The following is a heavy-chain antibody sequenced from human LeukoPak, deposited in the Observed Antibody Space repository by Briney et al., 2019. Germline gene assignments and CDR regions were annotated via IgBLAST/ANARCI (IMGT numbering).Heavy chain of an antibody. J-gene: IGHJ2*01. V-gene: IGHV5-51*01. CDR2: IYPGDSDT. CDR3: ARPHNYCPSTSCYWFDL. Sequence: GESLKISCKGSGYSFPSYWIGWVRQMPGKGLEWMGIIYPGDSDTRYSPSFQGQVTISVDKSISTAYLQWSSLKASDTAMYYCARPHNYCPSTSCYWFDLWGRGTLVTVSS. CDR1: GYSFPSYW. D-gene: IGHD2-2*01.